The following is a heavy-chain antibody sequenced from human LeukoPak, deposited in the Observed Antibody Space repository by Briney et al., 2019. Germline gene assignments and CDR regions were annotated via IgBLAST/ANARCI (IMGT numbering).Heavy chain of an antibody. CDR2: ISYDGSNK. V-gene: IGHV3-30-3*01. Sequence: GGSLRLSCAASGFTFSSYAMHWVRQAPGKGLEWVAVISYDGSNKYYADSVKGRFTISRDNSKNTLCLQMNSLRAEDTAVYYCARDGDYYDSSGYFDYWGQGTLVTVSS. D-gene: IGHD3-22*01. J-gene: IGHJ4*02. CDR3: ARDGDYYDSSGYFDY. CDR1: GFTFSSYA.